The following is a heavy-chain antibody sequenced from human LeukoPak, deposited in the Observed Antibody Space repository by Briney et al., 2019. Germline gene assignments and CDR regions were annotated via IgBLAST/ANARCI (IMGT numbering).Heavy chain of an antibody. J-gene: IGHJ6*02. CDR3: AKDRAVRYFDWLLSSSGMDV. Sequence: PGGSLRLSCAASGFTFSSYAMSWVRQAPRKGLEWVSAISGSGGSTYYADSVKGRFTISRDNSKNTLYLQMNSLRAEDTAVYYCAKDRAVRYFDWLLSSSGMDVWGQGTTVTVSS. D-gene: IGHD3-9*01. CDR1: GFTFSSYA. V-gene: IGHV3-23*01. CDR2: ISGSGGST.